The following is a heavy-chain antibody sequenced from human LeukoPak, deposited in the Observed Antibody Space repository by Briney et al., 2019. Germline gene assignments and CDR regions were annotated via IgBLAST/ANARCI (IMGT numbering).Heavy chain of an antibody. CDR1: GFTFSSYS. J-gene: IGHJ4*02. CDR3: ARLSRSGGTTIPYFDP. D-gene: IGHD1-26*01. Sequence: QPGGSLRLSCAASGFTFSSYSMNWVRQAPGKGLEWVSYISSSRTTYYADSVKARFTFSRDNAKNSLYLQMNSLRAEDTAVYYCARLSRSGGTTIPYFDPWGQGTLVTVSS. V-gene: IGHV3-48*01. CDR2: ISSSRTT.